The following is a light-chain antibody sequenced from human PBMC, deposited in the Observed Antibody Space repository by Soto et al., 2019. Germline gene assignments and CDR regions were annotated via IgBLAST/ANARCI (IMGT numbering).Light chain of an antibody. CDR3: QQRSNWPPLT. J-gene: IGKJ4*01. Sequence: PGESATLACRASQSISSPYLGLYQQKPGQAPRLLIFGASTRATGISARFSGSGSGTDFTLTISSLEPEDFAVYYCQQRSNWPPLTFGGGTEVDIK. CDR2: GAS. CDR1: QSISSPY. V-gene: IGKV3-11*01.